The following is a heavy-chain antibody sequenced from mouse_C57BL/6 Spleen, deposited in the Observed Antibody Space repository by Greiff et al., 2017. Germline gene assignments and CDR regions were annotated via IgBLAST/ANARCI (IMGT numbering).Heavy chain of an antibody. CDR2: ISNGGGST. D-gene: IGHD1-1*01. J-gene: IGHJ2*01. V-gene: IGHV5-12*01. CDR3: ARQYYYGSSYYFDY. CDR1: GFTFSDYY. Sequence: DVKLVESGGGLVQPGGSLKLSCAASGFTFSDYYMYWVRQTPEKRLEWVAYISNGGGSTYYPDTVKGRFTISRDNAKNTLYLQMSRLKSEDTAMYYCARQYYYGSSYYFDYWGQGTTRTVSS.